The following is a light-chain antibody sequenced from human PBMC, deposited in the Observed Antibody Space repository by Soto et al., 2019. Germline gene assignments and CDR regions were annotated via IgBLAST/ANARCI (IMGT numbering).Light chain of an antibody. CDR2: EVS. J-gene: IGLJ1*01. CDR1: SSDVGGYNY. Sequence: QSALTQPPSASGSPGQSVTISCTGTSSDVGGYNYVSWYQQHPGKAPKLMIYEVSKRPSGVPDRFSGSKSGNTASLTVSGLQDEDEADYYCSSYAGSNNYVFGTGTKVTV. V-gene: IGLV2-8*01. CDR3: SSYAGSNNYV.